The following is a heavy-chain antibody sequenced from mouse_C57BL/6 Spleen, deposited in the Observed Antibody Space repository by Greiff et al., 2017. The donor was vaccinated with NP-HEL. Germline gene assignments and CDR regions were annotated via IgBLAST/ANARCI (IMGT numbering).Heavy chain of an antibody. Sequence: VMLVESGGGLVQPGGSLKLSCAASGFTFSDYYMYWVRQTPEKRLEWVAYISNGGGSTYYPDTVKGRFTISRDNAKNTLYLQMSRLKSEDTAMYYCARQGVARAMDYWGQGTSVTVSS. J-gene: IGHJ4*01. CDR1: GFTFSDYY. CDR3: ARQGVARAMDY. V-gene: IGHV5-12*01. CDR2: ISNGGGST.